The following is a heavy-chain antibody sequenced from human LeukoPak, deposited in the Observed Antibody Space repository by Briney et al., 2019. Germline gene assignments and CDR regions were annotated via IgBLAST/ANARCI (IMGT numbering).Heavy chain of an antibody. V-gene: IGHV1-2*02. J-gene: IGHJ5*02. Sequence: AVTVSFTSSAYIFTAYYIHLIRQAPGPGHELMGWIDTNSGDRKFAETFQGRVTMTRDTSISTAYMELTGLRSDYTAIYYCARMDIVLGVGGTLSSSWFDPWGQGTLVTVSS. CDR2: IDTNSGDR. CDR1: AYIFTAYY. CDR3: ARMDIVLGVGGTLSSSWFDP. D-gene: IGHD2-8*02.